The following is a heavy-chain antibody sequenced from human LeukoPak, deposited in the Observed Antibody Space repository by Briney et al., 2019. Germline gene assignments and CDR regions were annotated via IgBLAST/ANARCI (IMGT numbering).Heavy chain of an antibody. V-gene: IGHV1-18*01. CDR3: ARDGSGGGSYYSNDAFDI. CDR1: GYTFTSYG. J-gene: IGHJ3*02. Sequence: EASVKVSCKASGYTFTSYGISWVRQAPGQGLEWMGWISVYNGNTNYAQKLQGRVTMTTDTSTSTAYMELRSLRSDDTAVYYCARDGSGGGSYYSNDAFDIWGQGTMVTVSS. CDR2: ISVYNGNT. D-gene: IGHD1-26*01.